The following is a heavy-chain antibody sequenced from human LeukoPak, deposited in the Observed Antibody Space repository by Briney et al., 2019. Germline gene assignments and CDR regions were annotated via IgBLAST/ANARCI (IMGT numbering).Heavy chain of an antibody. CDR2: ITWNGAST. V-gene: IGHV3-20*04. J-gene: IGHJ2*01. Sequence: PGGSLRLSCAASGFTFDDYGMSWVRQAPGKGLEWVTGITWNGASTGFADSVKGRFTIPRDNAKNSLYLGMSSLRAEDTALYYCAREYGDYSSYFDLWGRGTLVTVSS. D-gene: IGHD4-17*01. CDR1: GFTFDDYG. CDR3: AREYGDYSSYFDL.